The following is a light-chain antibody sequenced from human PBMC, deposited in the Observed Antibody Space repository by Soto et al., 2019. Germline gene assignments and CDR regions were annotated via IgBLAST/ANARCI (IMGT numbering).Light chain of an antibody. Sequence: EIVSTQTPGTLSLSPGERATLSCGATQSVTYNLAWYQQKPGQAPRLLIYGASTRPTGIPARFSGSGSGTDFILTISSLEPEDFAVYYCQQRDSWPITFGQGTRLEI. V-gene: IGKV3-11*01. J-gene: IGKJ5*01. CDR1: QSVTYN. CDR2: GAS. CDR3: QQRDSWPIT.